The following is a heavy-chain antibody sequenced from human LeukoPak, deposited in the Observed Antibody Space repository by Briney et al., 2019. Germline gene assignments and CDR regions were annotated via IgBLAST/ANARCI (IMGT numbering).Heavy chain of an antibody. J-gene: IGHJ6*04. CDR1: GFPFTSFS. CDR2: INPTSRDI. D-gene: IGHD3-10*02. V-gene: IGHV3-21*05. CDR3: AELGITMIGGV. Sequence: GGSLRLSCAASGFPFTSFSMNWVRQAPGKGLEWISYINPTSRDIHYADSVKGRFTISRDNAKNSLYLQMNSLRAEDTAVYYCAELGITMIGGVWGKGTTVTISS.